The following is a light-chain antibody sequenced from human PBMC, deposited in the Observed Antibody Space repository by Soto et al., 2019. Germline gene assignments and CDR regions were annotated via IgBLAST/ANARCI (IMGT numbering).Light chain of an antibody. V-gene: IGLV3-21*02. CDR3: QVWDSRTLV. CDR2: ADS. J-gene: IGLJ2*01. CDR1: NIGSKS. Sequence: SYELTQPPSVSVAPGQTAKFNCGGNNIGSKSVHWYQKTPGQAPVLVVYADSDRPSGIPERFSGSNSGNTATLTISRAEAVDEADYFCQVWDSRTLVFGGGTKLTVL.